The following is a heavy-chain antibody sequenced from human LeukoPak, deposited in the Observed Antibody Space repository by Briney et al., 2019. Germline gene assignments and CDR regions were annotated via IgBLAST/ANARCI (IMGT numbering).Heavy chain of an antibody. D-gene: IGHD1-26*01. CDR1: GFTFSSYS. CDR3: ARERGDVGATRFDY. Sequence: PGGSLRLSCAASGFTFSSYSMNWVRQAPGKGLEWVSYISSSSTIYYADSVKGRFTISRDNAKNSLYLHMNSLRAEDTAVYYCARERGDVGATRFDYWGQGTLVTVSS. J-gene: IGHJ4*02. V-gene: IGHV3-48*01. CDR2: ISSSSTI.